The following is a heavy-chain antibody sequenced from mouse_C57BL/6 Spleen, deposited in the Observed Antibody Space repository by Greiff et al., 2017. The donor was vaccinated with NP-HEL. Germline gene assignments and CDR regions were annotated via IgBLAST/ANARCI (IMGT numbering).Heavy chain of an antibody. CDR3: ARSSNPYAMDY. CDR2: INPSNGRT. J-gene: IGHJ4*01. D-gene: IGHD2-5*01. V-gene: IGHV1-53*01. CDR1: GYTFTSYW. Sequence: QVQLQQPGTELVKPGASVKLSCKASGYTFTSYWMHWVKQRPGQGLEWIGNINPSNGRTNYNEKFKCKSTLTVDKSSSTAYMQLSSLTSEDSAVYYCARSSNPYAMDYWGQGTSVTVSS.